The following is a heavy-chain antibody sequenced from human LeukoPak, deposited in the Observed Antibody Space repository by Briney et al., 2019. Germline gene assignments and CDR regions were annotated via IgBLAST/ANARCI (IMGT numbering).Heavy chain of an antibody. Sequence: PGGSLRLSCAASGFTFSSYAMSWVRQAPGKGLEWVSAISGSGGSTYYADSVKGRFTISRDNSKNTLYLQMNSLRAEDTAVYYCAKEMYRHSGSYYPFDYWGQGTLVTVSS. CDR1: GFTFSSYA. D-gene: IGHD1-26*01. J-gene: IGHJ4*02. CDR3: AKEMYRHSGSYYPFDY. V-gene: IGHV3-23*01. CDR2: ISGSGGST.